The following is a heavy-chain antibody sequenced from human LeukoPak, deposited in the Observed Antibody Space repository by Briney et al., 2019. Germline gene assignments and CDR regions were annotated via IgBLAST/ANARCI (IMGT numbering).Heavy chain of an antibody. CDR2: IWYDGSNK. CDR3: ARGPGSYPDY. Sequence: QPGRSLRLSCAASGFTFSSYGMHWVRQAPGKGLEWVAVIWYDGSNKYYADSVKGRFTISRDNSKNTLYLQMNSLGAEDTAVYYCARGPGSYPDYWGQGTLVTVSS. D-gene: IGHD3-10*01. J-gene: IGHJ4*02. CDR1: GFTFSSYG. V-gene: IGHV3-33*01.